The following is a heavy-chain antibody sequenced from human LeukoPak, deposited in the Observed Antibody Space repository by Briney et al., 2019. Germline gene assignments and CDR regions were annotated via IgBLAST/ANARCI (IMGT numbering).Heavy chain of an antibody. Sequence: GGSLRLSCAASGFTFDDYAMHWVRQAPGKGLEWVSGISWNSGSIGYADSVKGRFTISRDNAKNSLYLQMNSLRAEDTALYYCAKDMGYDSTACDYWGQGTLVTVSS. CDR1: GFTFDDYA. CDR2: ISWNSGSI. V-gene: IGHV3-9*01. CDR3: AKDMGYDSTACDY. J-gene: IGHJ4*02. D-gene: IGHD3-22*01.